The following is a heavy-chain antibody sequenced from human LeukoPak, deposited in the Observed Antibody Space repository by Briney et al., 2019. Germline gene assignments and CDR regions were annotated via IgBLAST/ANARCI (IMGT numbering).Heavy chain of an antibody. D-gene: IGHD3-16*01. V-gene: IGHV1-18*01. CDR1: GFTFTSYG. CDR3: ARGGRDGMDV. CDR2: ISAYNGNT. Sequence: ASVTVSCKASGFTFTSYGFTWVRQAPGQGLEWMGWISAYNGNTNYAQNFQGRVTMTTDTSTTTVYMELRSLRSDDTAVYYCARGGRDGMDVWGQGTTVTGSS. J-gene: IGHJ6*02.